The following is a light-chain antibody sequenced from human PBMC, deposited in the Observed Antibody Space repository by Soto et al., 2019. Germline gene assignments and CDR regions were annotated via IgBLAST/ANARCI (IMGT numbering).Light chain of an antibody. CDR2: DAY. CDR1: QSVSSY. J-gene: IGKJ5*01. Sequence: EIVLTQSPSTLSLSPGERATLSCRASQSVSSYLAWYQQKPGQAPRLLIYDAYNRATGIPARFSGSGSGTDFTLTISSLEPEDFAVYYCQQXSNWPPITFGQGTRLEIK. V-gene: IGKV3-11*01. CDR3: QQXSNWPPIT.